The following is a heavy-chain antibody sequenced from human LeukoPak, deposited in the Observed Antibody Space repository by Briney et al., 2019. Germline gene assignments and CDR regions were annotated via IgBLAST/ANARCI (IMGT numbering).Heavy chain of an antibody. CDR1: GFTFSSYA. CDR3: ATWDGYPHWFDP. Sequence: GGSLRLSCAASGFTFSSYAMSWVRQAPGKGLEWVSAIGGSGGSTYYADSVKGRFTISRDNSKNTLYLQMNSLRAEDTAVYYCATWDGYPHWFDPWGQGTLVTVSS. CDR2: IGGSGGST. J-gene: IGHJ5*02. V-gene: IGHV3-23*01. D-gene: IGHD5-24*01.